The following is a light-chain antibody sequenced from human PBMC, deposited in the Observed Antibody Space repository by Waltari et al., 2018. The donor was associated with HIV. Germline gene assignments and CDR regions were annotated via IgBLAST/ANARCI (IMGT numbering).Light chain of an antibody. CDR1: QGIGTS. CDR3: QQANNFPLS. Sequence: IQMTQSPSSLSASVGGRVTITCRASQGIGTSLAWYQPKPGKAPHLLIYAASGLQSGVPSRFSGSGSGTVFTLTISDLQPEDSASYYCQQANNFPLSFGGGTKVQV. V-gene: IGKV1-12*01. CDR2: AAS. J-gene: IGKJ4*01.